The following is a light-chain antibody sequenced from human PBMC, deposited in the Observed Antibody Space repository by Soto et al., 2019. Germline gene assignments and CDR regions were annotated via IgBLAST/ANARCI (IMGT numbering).Light chain of an antibody. Sequence: EIVLTQSPGTLSLSPGERATLSCRASQSVSYSYLAWVQQKPGQAPRLLIYGASSRATGIPDRFSGSGSGTDFTLTISRLEPEEGAVYYCQQYGSSPHTFGGGTKVEIK. CDR2: GAS. V-gene: IGKV3-20*01. CDR3: QQYGSSPHT. CDR1: QSVSYSY. J-gene: IGKJ4*01.